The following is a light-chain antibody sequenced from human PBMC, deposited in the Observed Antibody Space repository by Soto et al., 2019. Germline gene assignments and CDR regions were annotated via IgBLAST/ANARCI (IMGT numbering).Light chain of an antibody. CDR2: DAS. CDR1: QSVDSY. CDR3: QQRDTWPRIT. Sequence: EIVLTQSPATLSLSPGERATLSCRASQSVDSYLAWYQHKPGQAPRLLIYDASSRATGIPARFSGRGSGTDFTLTISSLEPEDFAVYDCQQRDTWPRITFGQGTRLEIK. V-gene: IGKV3-11*01. J-gene: IGKJ5*01.